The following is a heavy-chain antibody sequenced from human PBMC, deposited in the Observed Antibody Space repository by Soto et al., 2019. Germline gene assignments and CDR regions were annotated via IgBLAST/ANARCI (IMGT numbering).Heavy chain of an antibody. CDR3: ARASVGITMIVVVQPVDY. Sequence: GASVKVSCKASGYTFTSYGISWVRQAPGQGLEWMGWISAYNGNTNYAQKLQGRVTMTTDTSTSTAYMELRSLRSDDTAVYYCARASVGITMIVVVQPVDYWGQGTLVTVSS. J-gene: IGHJ4*02. D-gene: IGHD3-22*01. CDR2: ISAYNGNT. CDR1: GYTFTSYG. V-gene: IGHV1-18*01.